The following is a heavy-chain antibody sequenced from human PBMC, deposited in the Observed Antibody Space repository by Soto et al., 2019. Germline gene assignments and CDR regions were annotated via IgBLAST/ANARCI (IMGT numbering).Heavy chain of an antibody. CDR3: PKGGSGGWYGWFVT. J-gene: IGHJ5*02. CDR1: GFSPSSSGEG. D-gene: IGHD6-19*01. Sequence: SGPTLVNPIPTLTLTCSFSGFSPSSSGEGVRWIRQPPGKALEWLGFIYWNDDKRYSPCLKSRLTITKDTSKNQVALSMTNMATVDTTTYYCPKGGSGGWYGWFVTGDQGTLDTASS. V-gene: IGHV2-5*01. CDR2: IYWNDDK.